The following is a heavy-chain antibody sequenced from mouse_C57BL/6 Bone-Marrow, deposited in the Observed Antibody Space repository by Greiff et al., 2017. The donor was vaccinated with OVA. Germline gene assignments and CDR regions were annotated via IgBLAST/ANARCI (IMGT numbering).Heavy chain of an antibody. V-gene: IGHV1-82*01. CDR1: GYAFSSSW. D-gene: IGHD2-14*01. Sequence: VQLQQSGPELVKPGASVKISCKASGYAFSSSWMNWVKQRPGKGLEWIGRIYPGDGDTNYNGKFKGKATLTADKSSSTAYMQLRSLTSEDSAVYFCARGRYLFDYWGQGTTLTVSS. CDR3: ARGRYLFDY. CDR2: IYPGDGDT. J-gene: IGHJ2*01.